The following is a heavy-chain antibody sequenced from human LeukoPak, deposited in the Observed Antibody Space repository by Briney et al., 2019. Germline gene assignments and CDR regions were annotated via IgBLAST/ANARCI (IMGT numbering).Heavy chain of an antibody. J-gene: IGHJ5*01. CDR3: ERGGFCSRTSCSWFDP. V-gene: IGHV4-59*01. CDR2: IYYIGST. D-gene: IGHD2-2*01. Sequence: PSETLSLTCTVSGGSISSYFWSWIRQPPGKGREWIGYIYYIGSTNFNPSLKRRVTISGDQSKNQFSLKLSSVTAADTAVYYCERGGFCSRTSCSWFDPWGQGTLVTVSS. CDR1: GGSISSYF.